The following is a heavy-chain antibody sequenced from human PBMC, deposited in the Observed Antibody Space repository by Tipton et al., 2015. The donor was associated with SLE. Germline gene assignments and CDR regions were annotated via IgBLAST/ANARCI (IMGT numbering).Heavy chain of an antibody. Sequence: RSLRLSCAASGFTFSSYGMHWVRQAPGKGLEWVAVIWYDASNKYYADSVKGRFTISRDNSKNTVYLQMNSLRAEDTAVYYCARGTYCGGDCYSEPQFDYWGQGTLVTFSS. D-gene: IGHD2-21*01. CDR1: GFTFSSYG. J-gene: IGHJ4*02. CDR2: IWYDASNK. V-gene: IGHV3-33*01. CDR3: ARGTYCGGDCYSEPQFDY.